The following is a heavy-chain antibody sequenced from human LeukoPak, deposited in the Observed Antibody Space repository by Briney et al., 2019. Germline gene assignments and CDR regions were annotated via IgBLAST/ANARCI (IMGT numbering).Heavy chain of an antibody. J-gene: IGHJ4*02. Sequence: PGGSPRLSCAASGFTFSSYAMSWVRQAPGKGLEWVSAISGSGGSTYYADSVKGRFTISRDNSKNTLYLQMNSLRAEDTAVYYCAKGPHIVVVVAATDYWGQGTLVTVSS. CDR3: AKGPHIVVVVAATDY. D-gene: IGHD2-15*01. V-gene: IGHV3-23*01. CDR1: GFTFSSYA. CDR2: ISGSGGST.